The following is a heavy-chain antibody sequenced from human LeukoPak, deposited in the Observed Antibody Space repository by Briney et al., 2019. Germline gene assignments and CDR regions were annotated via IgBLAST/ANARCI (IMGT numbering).Heavy chain of an antibody. Sequence: GGSLTLSCVASGFTFSNYVMNWVRQAPEKGLDWVSIIYSGGRTYYADSVRGRFTISRDNSKNTLYLQMNSLRAEDTAVYYCARDRGSIVGATGLDYWGQGTLVTVSS. CDR2: IYSGGRT. CDR3: ARDRGSIVGATGLDY. CDR1: GFTFSNYV. D-gene: IGHD1-26*01. J-gene: IGHJ4*02. V-gene: IGHV3-53*01.